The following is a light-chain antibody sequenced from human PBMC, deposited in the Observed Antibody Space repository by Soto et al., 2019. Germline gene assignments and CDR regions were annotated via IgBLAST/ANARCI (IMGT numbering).Light chain of an antibody. V-gene: IGKV4-1*01. CDR1: QSVLYTSNNLNY. CDR3: QQYYSTPLT. J-gene: IGKJ4*01. CDR2: WAS. Sequence: DIVMTQSPDSLAVSVGERATVNCKSSQSVLYTSNNLNYLAWYQQKPGQPPKLLIYWASTRESGVPDRFSGSGSGTDFTLTISSLQAEDVAVYYCQQYYSTPLTFGGGTKVDIK.